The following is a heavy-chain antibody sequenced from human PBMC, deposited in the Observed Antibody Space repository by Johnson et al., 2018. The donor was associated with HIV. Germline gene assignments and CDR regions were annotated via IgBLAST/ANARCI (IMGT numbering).Heavy chain of an antibody. D-gene: IGHD1-7*01. J-gene: IGHJ3*02. CDR3: AKGYIPAGTARKWDRRDAFDI. Sequence: EKLVESGGGLVQPGGSLRLSCAASGFTFSSYAMSWVRQAPGKGLEWVSVISGSGGRTYYADSVKGRFTISRDNSKNTLYLQMNSLRAEDTAVYYCAKGYIPAGTARKWDRRDAFDIWGQGTMVTVSS. V-gene: IGHV3-23*04. CDR1: GFTFSSYA. CDR2: ISGSGGRT.